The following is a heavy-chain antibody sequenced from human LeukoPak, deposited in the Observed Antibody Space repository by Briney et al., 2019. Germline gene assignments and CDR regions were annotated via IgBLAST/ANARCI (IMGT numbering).Heavy chain of an antibody. D-gene: IGHD1-7*01. V-gene: IGHV3-53*01. J-gene: IGHJ5*02. CDR1: GFTISNKY. CDR2: IYSGGDT. Sequence: PGGSLRLSCAASGFTISNKYMSWVRQAPGKGLEWVSTIYSGGDTYYADSVKGRFTISRDNSKSTLYLQMNSLRAGDTAVYYCARDPRITGTTPWGQGTLVTVSS. CDR3: ARDPRITGTTP.